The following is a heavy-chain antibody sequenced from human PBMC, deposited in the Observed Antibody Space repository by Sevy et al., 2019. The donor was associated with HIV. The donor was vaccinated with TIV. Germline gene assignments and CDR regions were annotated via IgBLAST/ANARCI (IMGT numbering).Heavy chain of an antibody. V-gene: IGHV3-15*01. D-gene: IGHD2-15*01. Sequence: GGSLRLSCAASGFTFSNAWMSWVRQAPGKGLEWVGRIKSKTDGGTTDYAAPMKGRFTISRDDSKNTLYLQMNSLKTEDTAVYYCTTSPGRYCSGGSCYAFDYWGQGTLVTVSS. CDR2: IKSKTDGGTT. CDR3: TTSPGRYCSGGSCYAFDY. J-gene: IGHJ4*02. CDR1: GFTFSNAW.